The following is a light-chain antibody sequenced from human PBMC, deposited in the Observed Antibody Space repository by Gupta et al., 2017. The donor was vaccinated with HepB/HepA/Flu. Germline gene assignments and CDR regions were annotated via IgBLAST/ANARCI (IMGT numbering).Light chain of an antibody. CDR1: QNIDNY. J-gene: IGKJ1*01. CDR2: DAS. Sequence: EVVLRQSPVTLSLSPGERATLSCRASQNIDNYLVWYQQQPGQAPRLLIYDASNRATRIPSRFRGSGSGTDFTLTISSLEPEDFAVYYCQQRSVWPWTFGQGTKVEIK. V-gene: IGKV3-11*01. CDR3: QQRSVWPWT.